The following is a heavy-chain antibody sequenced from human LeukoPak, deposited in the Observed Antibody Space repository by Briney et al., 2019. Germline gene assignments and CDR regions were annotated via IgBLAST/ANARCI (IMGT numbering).Heavy chain of an antibody. CDR1: GVSVSTYY. CDR3: ARHLAGGARRAFDM. Sequence: PSETLSLTCAVSGVSVSTYYLSWIRQPPGKGLEWVSDIYYSGGTNYNPSLKSRFTISMDTSKNPSSLKLSSVPAADTAVYFCARHLAGGARRAFDMWGPGTMVPVSS. D-gene: IGHD1-1*01. CDR2: IYYSGGT. J-gene: IGHJ3*02. V-gene: IGHV4-59*08.